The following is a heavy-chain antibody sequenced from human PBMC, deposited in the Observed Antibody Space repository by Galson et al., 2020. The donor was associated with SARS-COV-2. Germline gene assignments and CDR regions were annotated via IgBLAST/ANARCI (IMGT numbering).Heavy chain of an antibody. CDR2: ISYDGSNK. CDR1: GFTFSSYG. D-gene: IGHD1-26*01. V-gene: IGHV3-30*18. J-gene: IGHJ6*02. CDR3: AKCLGGSYLYGMDV. Sequence: GGSLRLSCAASGFTFSSYGMHWVRQAPGKGLEWVAVISYDGSNKYYADSVKGRFTISRDNSKNTLYLQMNSLRAEDTAVYYCAKCLGGSYLYGMDVWGQGTTVTVSS.